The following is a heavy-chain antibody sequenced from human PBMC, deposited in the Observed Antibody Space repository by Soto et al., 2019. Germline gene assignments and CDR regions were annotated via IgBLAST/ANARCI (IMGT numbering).Heavy chain of an antibody. Sequence: QVRLVESGGGVVQPGRSLRLSCAASGFTFSSYAMHWVRQAPGKGLEWVAVISYDGSNKYYADSVKGRFTISRDNSKNTLYLQMNSLRAEDTAVYYCARDVLDIVVVPAATPYFDYWGQGTLVTVSS. CDR1: GFTFSSYA. CDR2: ISYDGSNK. CDR3: ARDVLDIVVVPAATPYFDY. D-gene: IGHD2-2*03. V-gene: IGHV3-30-3*01. J-gene: IGHJ4*02.